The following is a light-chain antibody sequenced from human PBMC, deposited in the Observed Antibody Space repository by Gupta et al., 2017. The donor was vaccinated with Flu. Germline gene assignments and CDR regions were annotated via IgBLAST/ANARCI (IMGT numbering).Light chain of an antibody. V-gene: IGKV3-15*01. CDR2: GAS. CDR3: QCYKYWPPST. J-gene: IGKJ2*01. CDR1: QSVASN. Sequence: EAIMTQSPATLSLSPGDRATLSCRASQSVASNIAWYQQKPGQAPRLFIYGASTSDTGVPARFSGSGTGTEVTVTISIRHFEDFAVYYSQCYKYWPPSTFGQGTKLEIK.